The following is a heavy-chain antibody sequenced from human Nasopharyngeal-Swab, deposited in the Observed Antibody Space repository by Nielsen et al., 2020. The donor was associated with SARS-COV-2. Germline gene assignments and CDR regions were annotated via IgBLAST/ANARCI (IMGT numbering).Heavy chain of an antibody. CDR3: AREVASANKNAFDI. V-gene: IGHV4-30-4*01. Sequence: SETLSLTCSVSGGSISSGDYYWSWNRQPPGKGLEWIGYIYSSANTYYNPSLKSRVNMSVDMSKNQFSLKLSSVTAADTAVYYCAREVASANKNAFDIWGQGTMVTVSS. D-gene: IGHD2/OR15-2a*01. J-gene: IGHJ3*02. CDR1: GGSISSGDYY. CDR2: IYSSANT.